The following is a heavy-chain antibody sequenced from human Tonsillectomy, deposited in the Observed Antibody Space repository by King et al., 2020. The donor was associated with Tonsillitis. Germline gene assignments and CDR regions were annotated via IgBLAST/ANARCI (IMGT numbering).Heavy chain of an antibody. Sequence: QLVQSGGGVVQPGRSLRLSCAASGFTFSSYAVHWVRQAPGKGLEWVAVISYDGSNKYYADSVKGRFTISRDNSKNTLYLQMNSLRAEDTAVYYCARGGGNPDWYFDLWGRGTLVTVSS. CDR2: ISYDGSNK. V-gene: IGHV3-30*04. J-gene: IGHJ2*01. CDR1: GFTFSSYA. CDR3: ARGGGNPDWYFDL. D-gene: IGHD4-23*01.